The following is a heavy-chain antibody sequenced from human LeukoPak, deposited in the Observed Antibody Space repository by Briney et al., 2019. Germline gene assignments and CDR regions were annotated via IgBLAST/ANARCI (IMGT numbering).Heavy chain of an antibody. Sequence: GGSLRHSCAASGFTFSSYWMNWARQAPGKGLEWVASINHNGNVNYYVDSVKGRFTISRDNAKNSLYQQMSNLRAEDTAVYFCARGGGLDVWGQGATVTVSS. CDR3: ARGGGLDV. J-gene: IGHJ6*02. V-gene: IGHV3-7*03. D-gene: IGHD3-16*01. CDR2: INHNGNVN. CDR1: GFTFSSYW.